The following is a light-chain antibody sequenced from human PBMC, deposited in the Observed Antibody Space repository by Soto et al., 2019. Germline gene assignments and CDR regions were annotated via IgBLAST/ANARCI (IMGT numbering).Light chain of an antibody. CDR3: SSYTSTNTQV. CDR1: SSDVGAYKY. CDR2: EVS. J-gene: IGLJ1*01. V-gene: IGLV2-14*01. Sequence: QSVLTQPASVSGSPGQSITISCTGTSSDVGAYKYVSWYQQHPGKAPKLMIYEVSNRPSGVSNRFSGSKSGNTASVTISGLQAEDEADYYCSSYTSTNTQVFGNGTRSPS.